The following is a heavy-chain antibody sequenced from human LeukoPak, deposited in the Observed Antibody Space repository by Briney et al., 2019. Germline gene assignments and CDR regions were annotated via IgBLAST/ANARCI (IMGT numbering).Heavy chain of an antibody. CDR1: GYTFTGYY. J-gene: IGHJ4*02. Sequence: ASVKVSCKASGYTFTGYYMHWVRQAPGQGLEWMGWINPNSGGTNYAQKFQGRVTMTRDTSISTVYMELSRLRSDDTAVYYCARGAPHYDILTGYYFDKGGSDYWGQGTLVTVSS. CDR3: ARGAPHYDILTGYYFDKGGSDY. CDR2: INPNSGGT. D-gene: IGHD3-9*01. V-gene: IGHV1-2*02.